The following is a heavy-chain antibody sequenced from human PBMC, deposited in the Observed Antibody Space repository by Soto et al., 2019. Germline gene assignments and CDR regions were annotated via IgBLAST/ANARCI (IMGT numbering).Heavy chain of an antibody. CDR3: AKGGRDYGDYDWKYYYYLAV. V-gene: IGHV3-23*01. CDR1: GLKIINHA. CDR2: ISGSGGST. D-gene: IGHD4-17*01. J-gene: IGHJ6*03. Sequence: GVLKRDPSAASGLKIINHAVRRVSKKQRKGLEWVSAISGSGGSTYYADSVKGRFTISRDNSKTPLNLQMNSLRAEDTAVYYCAKGGRDYGDYDWKYYYYLAVWGKGTTVTVSS.